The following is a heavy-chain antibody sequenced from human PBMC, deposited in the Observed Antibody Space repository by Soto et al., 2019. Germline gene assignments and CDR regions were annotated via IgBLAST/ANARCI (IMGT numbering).Heavy chain of an antibody. Sequence: AAVKVSCKASGYTFTSYYMHWVRQAPGQGLEWMGIINPSGGSTSYAQKFQGRVTMTRDTSTSTVYMELSSLRSEDTAVYYCARKNDYRNYARAGYYYGMDVWGQGTTVTVSS. CDR1: GYTFTSYY. D-gene: IGHD4-4*01. J-gene: IGHJ6*01. CDR3: ARKNDYRNYARAGYYYGMDV. CDR2: INPSGGST. V-gene: IGHV1-46*01.